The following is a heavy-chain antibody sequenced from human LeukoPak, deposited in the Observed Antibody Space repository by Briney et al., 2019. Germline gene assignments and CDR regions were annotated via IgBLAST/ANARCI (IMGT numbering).Heavy chain of an antibody. Sequence: SQTLSLTCTVSGGSISSGSYYWSWIRQPAWKGLEWIGRIYTSGSTHYNPSLKSRVTISVDTSKNQFSLKLSSVTAADTAVYYCARGGGWLRFGVDYWGQGTLVTVSS. CDR1: GGSISSGSYY. D-gene: IGHD5-12*01. CDR2: IYTSGST. V-gene: IGHV4-61*02. CDR3: ARGGGWLRFGVDY. J-gene: IGHJ4*02.